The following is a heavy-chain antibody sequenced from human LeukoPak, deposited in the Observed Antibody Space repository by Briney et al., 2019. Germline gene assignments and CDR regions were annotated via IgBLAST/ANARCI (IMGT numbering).Heavy chain of an antibody. Sequence: GGSLRLSCVASGFTFGHNAMAWVRQAPGKRLEWVSALSGSGGDSFYADSVKGRFTISRDNSKNTLYLQLSSLRPDDTAVYYCAKGAPSSSSIFDFWGPGTLVTVSS. CDR1: GFTFGHNA. CDR3: AKGAPSSSSIFDF. V-gene: IGHV3-23*01. J-gene: IGHJ4*02. CDR2: LSGSGGDS. D-gene: IGHD6-6*01.